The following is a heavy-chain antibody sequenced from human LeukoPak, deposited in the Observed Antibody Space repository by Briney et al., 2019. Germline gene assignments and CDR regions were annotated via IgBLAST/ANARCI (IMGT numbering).Heavy chain of an antibody. D-gene: IGHD3-9*01. CDR2: INEDGGGR. Sequence: GGSLRLSCTASGFTFSSNWMTWVRQAPGKGLEWVANINEDGGGRYYVDSVKGRFTISRDNSKNTLYLQMNSLRAEDTAVYYCARRYDILTGYWIFDYWGQGTLVTVSS. CDR3: ARRYDILTGYWIFDY. J-gene: IGHJ4*02. V-gene: IGHV3-7*01. CDR1: GFTFSSNW.